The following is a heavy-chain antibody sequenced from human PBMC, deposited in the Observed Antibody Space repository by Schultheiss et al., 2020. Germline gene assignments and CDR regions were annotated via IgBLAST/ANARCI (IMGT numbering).Heavy chain of an antibody. V-gene: IGHV3-33*01. Sequence: GESLKISCAASGFTFSSYGMHWVRQAPGKGLEWVAVIWYDGSNKYYADSVKGRFTISRDNSKNTLYLQMNSLRAEDTAVYYCARDLADYGDSVGYWGQGTLVTVSS. D-gene: IGHD4-17*01. J-gene: IGHJ4*02. CDR1: GFTFSSYG. CDR3: ARDLADYGDSVGY. CDR2: IWYDGSNK.